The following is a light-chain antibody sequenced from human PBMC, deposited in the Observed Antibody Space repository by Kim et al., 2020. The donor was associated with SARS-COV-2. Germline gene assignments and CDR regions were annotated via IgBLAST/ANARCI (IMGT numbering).Light chain of an antibody. CDR2: QDT. Sequence: SYELTQPPSVSVYPGQTASITCSGNRLADKDVCWYQQMPGQSPVLFIYQDTKRPSGIPERFSGSNSGNTATLTISGTQAMDDADYYCQVWDSTTAIFGGGTKLIVL. CDR1: RLADKD. J-gene: IGLJ2*01. CDR3: QVWDSTTAI. V-gene: IGLV3-1*01.